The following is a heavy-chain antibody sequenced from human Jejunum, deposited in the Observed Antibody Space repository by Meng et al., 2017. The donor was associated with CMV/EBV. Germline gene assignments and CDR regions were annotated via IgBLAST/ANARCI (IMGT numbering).Heavy chain of an antibody. CDR2: IYPGGNT. J-gene: IGHJ3*02. CDR3: ARFYGGGAFDI. D-gene: IGHD4-23*01. V-gene: IGHV3-53*01. Sequence: SCAASGFSPRSTYRNWVRQAPGKGRDWVSIIYPGGNTNYADSLKGRFTVSRDNSRNTLYLQMNNLTAEDTAMYYCARFYGGGAFDIWGQGTMVTVSS. CDR1: GFSPRSTY.